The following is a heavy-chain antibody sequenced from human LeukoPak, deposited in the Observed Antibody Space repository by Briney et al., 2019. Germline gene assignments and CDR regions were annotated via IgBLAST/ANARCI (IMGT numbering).Heavy chain of an antibody. V-gene: IGHV6-1*01. Sequence: SQTLSLTRALSGDSVSSNSAAWNWIRQSPSRGLEWLGRTYYRSKWYNDYAVSVKSRITISPDTSKNQFSLQLNSVTPEDTAVYYCARDPAVAGSFDYWGQGTLVTVSS. CDR3: ARDPAVAGSFDY. CDR2: TYYRSKWYN. D-gene: IGHD6-19*01. CDR1: GDSVSSNSAA. J-gene: IGHJ4*02.